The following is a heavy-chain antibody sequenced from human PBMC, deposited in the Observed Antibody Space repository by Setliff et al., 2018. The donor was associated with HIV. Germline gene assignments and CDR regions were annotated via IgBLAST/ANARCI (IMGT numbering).Heavy chain of an antibody. CDR1: GFTVSSSY. CDR3: AKDYTPTFWEYNWFDT. CDR2: IYSDGST. J-gene: IGHJ5*02. Sequence: PWGSLRLSCEASGFTVSSSYMAWVRQAPGKGLEWVSTIYSDGSTYHRDSVKGRFTLSRDNSKNTLYLQMNSLRTEDTAVYYCAKDYTPTFWEYNWFDTWGQGTLVTVSS. D-gene: IGHD3-3*01. V-gene: IGHV3-66*02.